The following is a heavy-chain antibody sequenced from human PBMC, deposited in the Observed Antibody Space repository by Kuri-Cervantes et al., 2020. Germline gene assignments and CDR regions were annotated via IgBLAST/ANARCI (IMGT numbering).Heavy chain of an antibody. CDR1: GFTFSDYY. V-gene: IGHV3-11*01. J-gene: IGHJ6*02. CDR2: ISSSGSTI. Sequence: GGSLRLSCAASGFTFSDYYMSWIRQAPGKGLEWVSYISSSGSTIYYADSLKGRFTISRDNTKNSLYLQMNSLRAEDTAVYSCARDGGRGGYYNYYYYYGMDVWGQGTTVTVSS. D-gene: IGHD3-22*01. CDR3: ARDGGRGGYYNYYYYYGMDV.